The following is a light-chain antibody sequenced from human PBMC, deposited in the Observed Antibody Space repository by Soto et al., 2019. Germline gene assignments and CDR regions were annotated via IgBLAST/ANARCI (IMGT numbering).Light chain of an antibody. CDR1: SSNIGADDD. V-gene: IGLV1-40*01. Sequence: QSVLTRPPSVSGAPGQRVTISCTGNSSNIGADDDIHWYQQLPGTAPKLLIYGNSNRPSGVPDRFSGSKCGTSASLAITGLQAEDEADYYCQSYDSSLSAPFVFGTGTKVTVL. CDR3: QSYDSSLSAPFV. J-gene: IGLJ1*01. CDR2: GNS.